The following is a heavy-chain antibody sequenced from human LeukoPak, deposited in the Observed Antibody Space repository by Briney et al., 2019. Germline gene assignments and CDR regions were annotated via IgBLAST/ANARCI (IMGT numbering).Heavy chain of an antibody. J-gene: IGHJ4*02. V-gene: IGHV4-39*07. CDR2: IYYSGST. CDR3: VRGSLGSSGYYLSY. CDR1: GVSISSSGYY. D-gene: IGHD3-22*01. Sequence: SETLSLTRTVSGVSISSSGYYAGWIPQPPGKGLEWIGSIYYSGSTYYNPSLKSRVTKSVYTSKNQFSLKLSTVTAADTAVYYCVRGSLGSSGYYLSYWGQGTLVTVSS.